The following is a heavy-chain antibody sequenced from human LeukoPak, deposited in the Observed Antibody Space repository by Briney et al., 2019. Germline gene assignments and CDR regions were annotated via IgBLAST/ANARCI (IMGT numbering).Heavy chain of an antibody. CDR1: GGSFSGYY. CDR3: ARAPPYYDSSGYFAYFDY. D-gene: IGHD3-22*01. V-gene: IGHV4-34*01. Sequence: SETLSLTCAVYGGSFSGYYWSWIRQPPGKGLEWIGEINHSGSTNYTPSLKSRVPISVDTSKNQFSLKLSSVPAADTAVYYCARAPPYYDSSGYFAYFDYWGQGTLVTVSS. J-gene: IGHJ4*02. CDR2: INHSGST.